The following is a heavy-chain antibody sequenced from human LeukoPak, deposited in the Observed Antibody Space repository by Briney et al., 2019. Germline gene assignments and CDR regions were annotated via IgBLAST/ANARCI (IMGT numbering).Heavy chain of an antibody. CDR2: IIPILGIA. CDR3: ARDSDYYGSGSYFLRSPVDY. J-gene: IGHJ4*02. Sequence: ASVKVSCKAYGYTFTSYAISWVRQAPGQGLEWMGRIIPILGIANYAQKFQGRVTITADKSTGTAYMELSSLRSEDTAVYYCARDSDYYGSGSYFLRSPVDYWGQGTLVTVSS. CDR1: GYTFTSYA. D-gene: IGHD3-10*01. V-gene: IGHV1-69*04.